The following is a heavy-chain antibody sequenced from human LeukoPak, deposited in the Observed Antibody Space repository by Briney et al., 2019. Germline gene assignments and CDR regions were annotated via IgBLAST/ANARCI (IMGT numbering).Heavy chain of an antibody. CDR2: IYTSGST. CDR3: AREPYYYGSGSYYISIDF. J-gene: IGHJ4*02. D-gene: IGHD3-10*01. V-gene: IGHV4-4*07. Sequence: SETLSLTCTVSGGSISSYYWSWIRQPAGKGLEWIGRIYTSGSTNYNPSLKSRVTMSVDTSKNQFSLKLSSVTAADTAVYYCAREPYYYGSGSYYISIDFWGQGTLVTVSS. CDR1: GGSISSYY.